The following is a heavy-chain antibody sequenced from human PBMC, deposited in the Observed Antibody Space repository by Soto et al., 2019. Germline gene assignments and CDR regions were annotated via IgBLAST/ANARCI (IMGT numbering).Heavy chain of an antibody. V-gene: IGHV1-8*01. J-gene: IGHJ3*02. CDR2: MNPNSGNT. CDR3: ARPLIGTGAFDI. Sequence: ASVKVSCKASGYTFTCYDINWVRQATGQGLEWMGWMNPNSGNTAYAQKFQGRVTMTRNTSISTAYMELSSLRSEDTAVYYCARPLIGTGAFDIRGQGTMVTVSS. D-gene: IGHD1-7*01. CDR1: GYTFTCYD.